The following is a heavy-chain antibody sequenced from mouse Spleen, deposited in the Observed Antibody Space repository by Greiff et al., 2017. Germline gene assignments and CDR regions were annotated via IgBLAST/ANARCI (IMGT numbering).Heavy chain of an antibody. CDR1: GYSFTGYY. Sequence: EVQLQQSGPELVKPGASVKISCKASGYSFTGYYMNWVKQSPEKSLEWIGEINPSTGGTTYNQKFKAKATLTVDKSSSTAYMQLKSLTSEDSAVYYCARMVGLLNAMDYWGQGTSVTVSS. CDR2: INPSTGGT. J-gene: IGHJ4*01. D-gene: IGHD2-3*01. V-gene: IGHV1-42*01. CDR3: ARMVGLLNAMDY.